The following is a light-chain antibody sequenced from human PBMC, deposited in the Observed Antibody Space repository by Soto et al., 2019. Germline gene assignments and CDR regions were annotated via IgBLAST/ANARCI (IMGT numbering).Light chain of an antibody. CDR3: QQYNSYST. V-gene: IGKV3-11*01. Sequence: EVVLTQSPATLSLSPGEGATLSCRASQSIGNYLAWYQQKPGQAPRLLIYATSNRATGIPARFSGSGSGTDFTLTISSLEPEDFAVYYCQQYNSYSTFGPGTKVDIK. CDR1: QSIGNY. CDR2: ATS. J-gene: IGKJ3*01.